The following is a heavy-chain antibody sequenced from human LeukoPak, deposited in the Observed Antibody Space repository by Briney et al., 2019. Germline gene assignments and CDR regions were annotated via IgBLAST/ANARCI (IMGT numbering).Heavy chain of an antibody. CDR3: ARQRDSSGYYYRFDY. V-gene: IGHV1-46*01. J-gene: IGHJ4*02. CDR1: GYTFTSYY. D-gene: IGHD3-22*01. Sequence: ASVKVSCKASGYTFTSYYMHWVRQAPGQGHEWMGIINPSGGSTSYAQKFQGRVTMTRDMSTSTVYMELSSLRSEDTAVYYCARQRDSSGYYYRFDYWGQGTLVTVSS. CDR2: INPSGGST.